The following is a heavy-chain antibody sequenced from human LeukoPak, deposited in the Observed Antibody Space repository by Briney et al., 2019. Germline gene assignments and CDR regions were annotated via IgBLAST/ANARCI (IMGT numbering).Heavy chain of an antibody. Sequence: GASVKVSCKASGGTFSSYAISWVRQAPGQGLEWMGRIIPILGIANYAQKFQGRVTITADKSTSTAYMELSSLRSEDTAVYYCAGEKHHYGDLRFDYWGQGTLVTVSS. D-gene: IGHD4-17*01. CDR2: IIPILGIA. CDR1: GGTFSSYA. CDR3: AGEKHHYGDLRFDY. J-gene: IGHJ4*02. V-gene: IGHV1-69*04.